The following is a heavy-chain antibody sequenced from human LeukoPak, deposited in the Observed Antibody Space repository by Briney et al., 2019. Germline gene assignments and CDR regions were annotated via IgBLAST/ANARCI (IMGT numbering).Heavy chain of an antibody. J-gene: IGHJ4*02. CDR3: AGHHPRNTVDF. CDR1: GGSISSYY. V-gene: IGHV4-59*08. D-gene: IGHD2/OR15-2a*01. CDR2: ISDIGSI. Sequence: PSETLSLTCTVSGGSISSYYWSWIRQPPGKGLEWIAYISDIGSINYNPALKSRVTISLDTSKNQFSLKLSSVTAADTAVYYCAGHHPRNTVDFWGQGTLVTVSS.